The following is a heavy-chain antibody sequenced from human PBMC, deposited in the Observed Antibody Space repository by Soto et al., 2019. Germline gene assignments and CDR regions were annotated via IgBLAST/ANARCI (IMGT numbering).Heavy chain of an antibody. CDR2: ISAYNGNT. Sequence: VKVSCKASGYTFTSYGISWVRQAPGQGLEWMGWISAYNGNTNYAQKLQGRVTMTTDTSTSTAYMELRSLRSDDTAVYYCARDSGQKNWNYGVDWFDPWGQGTPVTVSS. CDR3: ARDSGQKNWNYGVDWFDP. CDR1: GYTFTSYG. D-gene: IGHD1-7*01. V-gene: IGHV1-18*01. J-gene: IGHJ5*02.